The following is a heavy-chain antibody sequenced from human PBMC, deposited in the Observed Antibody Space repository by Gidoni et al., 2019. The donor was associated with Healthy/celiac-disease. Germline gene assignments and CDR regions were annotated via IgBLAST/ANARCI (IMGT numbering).Heavy chain of an antibody. CDR1: GCTSSSYW. D-gene: IGHD3-10*01. Sequence: EVQLVESVGGVVQQGGSLSLSGAAPGCTSSSYWIRWVRQAQGKGLEWVANIRQGGSEKYYVDSGKGRFTIARDNAKNSLYLQMNSLRAEDTAVYYCARETCRMVRGVIYYYGMDVWGQGTTVTVSS. J-gene: IGHJ6*02. CDR2: IRQGGSEK. CDR3: ARETCRMVRGVIYYYGMDV. V-gene: IGHV3-7*04.